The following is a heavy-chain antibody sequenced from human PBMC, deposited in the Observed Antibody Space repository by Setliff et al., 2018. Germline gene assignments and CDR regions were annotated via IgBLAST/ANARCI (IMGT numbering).Heavy chain of an antibody. Sequence: SETLSLTCTVSGGSITSSSYYWGWLRQPPGKGPQWIGSIYYGGSTYYNPSLKSRAAFSIDTSKNQFSLKLTSVTAADTALCYCATDGPAYPLGAFDVWGQGTMVTVSS. CDR2: IYYGGST. V-gene: IGHV4-39*01. CDR1: GGSITSSSYY. CDR3: ATDGPAYPLGAFDV. J-gene: IGHJ3*01. D-gene: IGHD3-16*01.